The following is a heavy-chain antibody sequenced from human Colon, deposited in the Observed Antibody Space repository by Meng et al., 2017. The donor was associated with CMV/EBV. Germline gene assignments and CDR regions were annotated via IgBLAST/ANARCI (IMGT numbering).Heavy chain of an antibody. CDR1: GFSFSTYA. D-gene: IGHD2-15*01. V-gene: IGHV3-23*01. CDR2: ISASGTTT. J-gene: IGHJ4*02. CDR3: ARDAVVETPTSSRVGYFDY. Sequence: GESLKISCAASGFSFSTYAMTWVRQAPGKGPEWVSVISASGTTTHYADSVKGRFTISRDHSKDTLFLQMNSLKAEDTAVYSCARDAVVETPTSSRVGYFDYWGQGTLVTVSS.